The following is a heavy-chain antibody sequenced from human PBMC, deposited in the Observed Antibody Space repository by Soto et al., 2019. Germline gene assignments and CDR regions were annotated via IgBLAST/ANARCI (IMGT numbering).Heavy chain of an antibody. CDR1: GNSVSSNCAA. D-gene: IGHD4-17*01. CDR3: ARDSTGYGYYVLFGY. CDR2: TYYRSKWYN. V-gene: IGHV6-1*01. Sequence: SQTLTHTCTISGNSVSSNCAAWNWIKKSPSRGLEWLGRTYYRSKWYNDYAVSVKSRITINPDTSRNQFSLQLNSVTPEDTAVYYCARDSTGYGYYVLFGYWGQGTLGTGSS. J-gene: IGHJ4*02.